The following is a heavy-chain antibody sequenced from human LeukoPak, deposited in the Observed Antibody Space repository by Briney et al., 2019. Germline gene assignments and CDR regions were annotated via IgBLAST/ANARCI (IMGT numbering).Heavy chain of an antibody. CDR1: GGSISSGVYC. CDR3: ARDGGGSLYGMDV. Sequence: SETLSLTCTVSGGSISSGVYCWSWIRQRPGEGLQWIGYICSSGSAYYNPSLKSRVTMSIDTSNNQFSLKLNSVTAADTAVYYCARDGGGSLYGMDVWGQGTTVTVSS. CDR2: ICSSGSA. V-gene: IGHV4-31*03. J-gene: IGHJ6*02. D-gene: IGHD2-15*01.